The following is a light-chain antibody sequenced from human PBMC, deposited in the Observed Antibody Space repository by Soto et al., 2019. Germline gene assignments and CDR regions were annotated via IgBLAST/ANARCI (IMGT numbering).Light chain of an antibody. CDR2: GAS. Sequence: EIVMTQSPATLSVSPGERVTLSCRASQSVNSNLAWYQQNPGQAPRLLIYGASTRATGIPARFSGSGSGTVFTLTISRLQSQDFGLYYCQQSNDWPLSFGGGTKVDIK. CDR3: QQSNDWPLS. CDR1: QSVNSN. V-gene: IGKV3-15*01. J-gene: IGKJ4*01.